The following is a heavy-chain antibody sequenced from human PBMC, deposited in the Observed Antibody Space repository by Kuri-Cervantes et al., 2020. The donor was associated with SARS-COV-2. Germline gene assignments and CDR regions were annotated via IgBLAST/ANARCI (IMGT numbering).Heavy chain of an antibody. CDR1: GGSISSSSYY. V-gene: IGHV4-39*01. CDR2: IYYSGST. CDR3: ARHPPRDLMPWVD. D-gene: IGHD2-2*01. J-gene: IGHJ4*02. Sequence: SETLSLTCPVSGGSISSSSYYWGWIRQPPGRGLEWIGSIYYSGSTYYNPSLKSRVTISVDTSKNQFSLKLSSVTAADTAVYYCARHPPRDLMPWVDWGQGTLVTVSS.